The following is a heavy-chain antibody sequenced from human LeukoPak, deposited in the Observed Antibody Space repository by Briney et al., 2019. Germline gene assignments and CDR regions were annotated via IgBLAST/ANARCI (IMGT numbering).Heavy chain of an antibody. V-gene: IGHV3-66*01. D-gene: IGHD3-10*01. Sequence: GGSLRLSCAASGFTFSSYEMNWVRQAPGKGLDWVSVIYSGGSTYYADSVKGRFTISRDNSKNKLYLQMNSLRAEDTAVYYCARVTGGSGGAFDIRGQGTMVTVSS. CDR1: GFTFSSYE. J-gene: IGHJ3*02. CDR3: ARVTGGSGGAFDI. CDR2: IYSGGST.